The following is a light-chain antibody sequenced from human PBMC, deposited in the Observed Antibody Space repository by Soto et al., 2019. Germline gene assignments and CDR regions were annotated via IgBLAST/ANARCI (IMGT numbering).Light chain of an antibody. CDR2: GVS. V-gene: IGLV2-14*01. CDR3: SSSTTTSWV. Sequence: QSVLTQPASVSGSPGQSITISCTGTSSDVGRYNYVSWYQHHPGKAPQVVIYGVSNRPSGVYNRFSGSKSGNTASLTISGLQAEDEADYYCSSSTTTSWVFGTGTKVTVL. CDR1: SSDVGRYNY. J-gene: IGLJ1*01.